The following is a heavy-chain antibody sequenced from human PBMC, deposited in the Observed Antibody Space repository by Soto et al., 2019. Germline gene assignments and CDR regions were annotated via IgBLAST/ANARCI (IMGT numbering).Heavy chain of an antibody. D-gene: IGHD2-2*01. CDR3: AREGERVVVVPAAMRDDPFEV. CDR2: IFPLLGVA. Sequence: QVQLVQSGAEVKKPGSSVKVSCEVSRGMFSSYTISWVRQAPGQGLEWMGRIFPLLGVADFAQKFQGRLTITADTSTRTTYMELRGLRAEDTAVYYCAREGERVVVVPAAMRDDPFEVWGQGTMVTVSS. J-gene: IGHJ3*01. CDR1: RGMFSSYT. V-gene: IGHV1-69*08.